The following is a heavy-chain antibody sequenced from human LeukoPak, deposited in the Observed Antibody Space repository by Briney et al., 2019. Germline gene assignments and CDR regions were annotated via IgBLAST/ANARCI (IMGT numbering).Heavy chain of an antibody. CDR3: ARQSGGIAVNFDY. V-gene: IGHV1-69*01. CDR1: GGTFSSYA. J-gene: IGHJ4*02. CDR2: IIPIFGTA. D-gene: IGHD6-19*01. Sequence: SVKVSCKASGGTFSSYAISWVQQAPGQGLEWMGGIIPIFGTANYAQKFQGRVTITADESTSTAYMELSSLRSEDTAVYYCARQSGGIAVNFDYWGQGTLVTVSS.